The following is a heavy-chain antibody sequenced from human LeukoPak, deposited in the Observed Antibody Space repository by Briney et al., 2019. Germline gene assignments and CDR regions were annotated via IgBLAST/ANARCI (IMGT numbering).Heavy chain of an antibody. D-gene: IGHD6-6*01. V-gene: IGHV1-18*01. CDR2: ISAYNGNT. CDR3: ARSYGSSSRAAVNLADDY. CDR1: GYTFTSYG. Sequence: ASVKVSCKACGYTFTSYGISWVRQAPGQGLEWMGWISAYNGNTNYAQKLQGRVTMTTDTSTSTAYMELRSLRSDDTAVYYCARSYGSSSRAAVNLADDYWGQGTLVTVSP. J-gene: IGHJ4*02.